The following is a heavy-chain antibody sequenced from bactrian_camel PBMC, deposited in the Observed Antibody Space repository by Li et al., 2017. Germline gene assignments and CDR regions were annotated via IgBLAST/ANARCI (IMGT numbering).Heavy chain of an antibody. J-gene: IGHJ4*01. Sequence: HVQLVESGGGSVQPGGSLRLSCAASGFTFSSYYMSWVRQAPGKGLEWVSSIWSDGSDTYYADSVKGRFAISQDNAKNVMSLEMNDLKPDDTAMYYCAAKRSQTSLYCNTGRMVGPYAYWGQGTQVT. CDR1: GFTFSSYY. V-gene: IGHV3-2*01. CDR2: IWSDGSDT. CDR3: AAKRSQTSLYCNTGRMVGPYAY. D-gene: IGHD1*01.